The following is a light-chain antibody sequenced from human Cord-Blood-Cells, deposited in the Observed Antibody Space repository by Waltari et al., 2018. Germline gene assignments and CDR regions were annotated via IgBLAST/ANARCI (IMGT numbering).Light chain of an antibody. CDR2: LNSDGSH. CDR3: QTWGTGIHVV. CDR1: SGPSSYA. J-gene: IGLJ2*01. V-gene: IGLV4-69*01. Sequence: QLVLTQSPSASASLGASVKLTCTLSSGPSSYAIAWHQQQPEKGPRYLMKLNSDGSHSKGDGIPDRFSGSSSGAERYLTISSLQSEDEADIYCQTWGTGIHVVFGGGTKLTVL.